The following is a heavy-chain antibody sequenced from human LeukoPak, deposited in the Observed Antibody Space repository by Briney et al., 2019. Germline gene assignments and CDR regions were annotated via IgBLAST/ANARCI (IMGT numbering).Heavy chain of an antibody. J-gene: IGHJ3*01. CDR2: IYHSGST. CDR3: ARVGGAFDV. D-gene: IGHD3-16*01. Sequence: SETLSLTCAVSGYSITTGNYWGWVRQPPGKRLEWIGSIYHSGSTYYNPSLKSRVTISVDTSKNQFSLELSSLIAADTAVYYCARVGGAFDVWGQGTTVTVSS. V-gene: IGHV4-38-2*01. CDR1: GYSITTGNY.